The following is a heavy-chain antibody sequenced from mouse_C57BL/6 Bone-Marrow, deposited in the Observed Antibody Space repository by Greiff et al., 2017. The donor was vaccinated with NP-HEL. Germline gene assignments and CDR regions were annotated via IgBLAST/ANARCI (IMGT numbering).Heavy chain of an antibody. V-gene: IGHV2-6*03. CDR2: IWSDGSS. D-gene: IGHD1-1*01. J-gene: IGHJ4*01. Sequence: VQLQQSGPGLVAPSQSLSITCTVSGFSLTSYGVHWVRQPPGKGLEWLVVIWSDGSSTYTSALNSRLSISKANSTSTAFLKMNSLQTDDTAMYYCASYYGSTYYYAMDYWGQGTSVTVSS. CDR3: ASYYGSTYYYAMDY. CDR1: GFSLTSYG.